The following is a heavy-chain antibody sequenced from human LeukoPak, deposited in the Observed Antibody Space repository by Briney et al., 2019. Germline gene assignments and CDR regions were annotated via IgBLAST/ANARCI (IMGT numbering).Heavy chain of an antibody. CDR2: IRYDGSNK. D-gene: IGHD6-13*01. V-gene: IGHV3-30*02. CDR1: GFTFSSYG. CDR3: ARTIYTSSWFYFDY. J-gene: IGHJ4*02. Sequence: GGSLRLSCAASGFTFSSYGMHWVRQAPGKGLEWVAFIRYDGSNKYYADSVKGRFTISRDNAKNSLYLQMNSLRAEDTAIYYCARTIYTSSWFYFDYWGQGTLVTVSS.